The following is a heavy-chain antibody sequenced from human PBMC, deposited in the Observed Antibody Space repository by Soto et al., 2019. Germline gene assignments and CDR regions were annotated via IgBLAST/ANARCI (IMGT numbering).Heavy chain of an antibody. J-gene: IGHJ5*02. CDR3: ARSRKCSGGSCLTESGNWFDP. V-gene: IGHV1-69*06. Sequence: VKVSSTASGGSLISYASIWVRQAPGQGLEWMGGVIPIFGTANYAQKFQGRVTITADKSTSTAYMELSSLRSEDTAVYYCARSRKCSGGSCLTESGNWFDPWGQGILVTVYS. D-gene: IGHD2-15*01. CDR2: VIPIFGTA. CDR1: GGSLISYA.